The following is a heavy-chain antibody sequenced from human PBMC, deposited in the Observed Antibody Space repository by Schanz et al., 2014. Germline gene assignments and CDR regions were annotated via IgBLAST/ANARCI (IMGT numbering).Heavy chain of an antibody. D-gene: IGHD3-10*01. Sequence: EVQLVESGGGLIQPGGSLRLSCAASGFGFSSYSMNWVRQAPGKGLEWVSYVSSSSSYTHYADSVKGRFTISRDNAKNSLYLQMNSLRAEDTAVYYCAKDGPGGSGSYSADGGMDVWGQGTTXTVSS. J-gene: IGHJ6*02. CDR2: VSSSSSYT. CDR3: AKDGPGGSGSYSADGGMDV. CDR1: GFGFSSYS. V-gene: IGHV3-21*05.